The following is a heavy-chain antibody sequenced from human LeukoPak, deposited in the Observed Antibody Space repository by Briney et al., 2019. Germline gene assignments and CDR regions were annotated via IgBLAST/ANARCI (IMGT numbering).Heavy chain of an antibody. CDR1: GXSISSGSDY. J-gene: IGHJ5*02. CDR3: ARRLGTVTTHNWFDP. V-gene: IGHV4-39*01. Sequence: PSETLSLTCTVSGXSISSGSDYWGWIRQPPGKGLEWIGSIYYSGSTYYNPSLKSRVTISVDTSKNQFSLKLSSVTAADTAVYYCARRLGTVTTHNWFDPWGQGTLVTVSS. D-gene: IGHD4-17*01. CDR2: IYYSGST.